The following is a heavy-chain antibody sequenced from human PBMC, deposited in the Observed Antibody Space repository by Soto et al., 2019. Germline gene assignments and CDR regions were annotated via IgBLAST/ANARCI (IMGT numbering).Heavy chain of an antibody. CDR1: GGSVSSGSYY. CDR3: GRGGGGVSGSYYSGHYGMDV. Sequence: SSETLSLTCTVSGGSVSSGSYYWSWIRQPPGKGLEWIGYIYYSGSTNYNPSLKSRVTISVDTSKNQFSLKLSSVTAADTAVYYCGRGGGGVSGSYYSGHYGMDVWGQGTTVTVSS. D-gene: IGHD3-10*01. CDR2: IYYSGST. J-gene: IGHJ6*02. V-gene: IGHV4-61*01.